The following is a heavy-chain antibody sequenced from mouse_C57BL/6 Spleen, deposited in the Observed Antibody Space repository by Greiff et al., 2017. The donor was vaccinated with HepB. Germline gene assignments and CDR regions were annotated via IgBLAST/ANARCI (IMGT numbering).Heavy chain of an antibody. CDR2: IRNKANNHAT. Sequence: EVQLVESGGGLVQPGGSMKLSCAASGFTFSDAWMDWVRQSPEKGLEWVAEIRNKANNHATYYAESVKGRFTISRDDSKSSVYLQMNSLRAEDTGIYYCTPSYYSNYDWYFDVWGTGTTVTVSS. CDR1: GFTFSDAW. CDR3: TPSYYSNYDWYFDV. V-gene: IGHV6-6*01. D-gene: IGHD2-5*01. J-gene: IGHJ1*03.